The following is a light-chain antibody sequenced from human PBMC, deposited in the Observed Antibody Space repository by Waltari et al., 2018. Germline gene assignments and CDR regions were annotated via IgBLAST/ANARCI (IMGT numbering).Light chain of an antibody. V-gene: IGLV1-44*01. CDR1: SSNIGRNT. CDR3: AAWDDSLNAVV. Sequence: QSVVTQPPSASGTPGQRVTISCSGSSSNIGRNTVNWSQQLPGTAPKLLFYSNNQRPSGVPDRFSGSKSGTSASLAISGFQSEDEADYYCAAWDDSLNAVVFGGGTKLTVL. J-gene: IGLJ3*02. CDR2: SNN.